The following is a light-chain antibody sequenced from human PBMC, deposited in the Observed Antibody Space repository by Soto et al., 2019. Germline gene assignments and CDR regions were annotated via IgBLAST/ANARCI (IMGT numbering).Light chain of an antibody. V-gene: IGKV3-11*01. CDR1: QSVSSY. CDR3: QQRSNWPRRYT. J-gene: IGKJ2*01. CDR2: DAS. Sequence: EIVLTQSPATLSLSPGERATLSCRASQSVSSYLAWYQQKTGQAPRLLIYDASNRATGIPARFSGSGSGTDFTLTSSSVEPEDFAVYYCQQRSNWPRRYTFGQGTKLEIK.